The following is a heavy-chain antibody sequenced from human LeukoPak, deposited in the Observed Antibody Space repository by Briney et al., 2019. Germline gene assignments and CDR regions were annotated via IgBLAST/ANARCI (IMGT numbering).Heavy chain of an antibody. CDR3: ARVRSSLAVARGYFDY. D-gene: IGHD6-19*01. J-gene: IGHJ4*02. CDR2: ISAYNGNT. Sequence: GASVKVSCKASGYTFTSYGISWVRQAPGQGLEWMAWISAYNGNTNYAQKLQGRVTMTTDTSTSTAYMELRSLRSDDTAVYYCARVRSSLAVARGYFDYWGQGTLVTVSS. CDR1: GYTFTSYG. V-gene: IGHV1-18*01.